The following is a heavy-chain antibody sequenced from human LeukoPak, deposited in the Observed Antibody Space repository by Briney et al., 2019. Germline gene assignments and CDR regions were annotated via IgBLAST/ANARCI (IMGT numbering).Heavy chain of an antibody. CDR1: GFTFSSYG. CDR3: AKDQYYYDSSGYPTY. CDR2: ISGSGGST. V-gene: IGHV3-23*01. D-gene: IGHD3-22*01. Sequence: PGGTLRLSCAASGFTFSSYGMSWVRQAPGKGLEWVSAISGSGGSTYYADSVKGRFTISRDNSKNTLYLQVNSLRAEDTAVYYCAKDQYYYDSSGYPTYWGQGTLVTVSS. J-gene: IGHJ4*02.